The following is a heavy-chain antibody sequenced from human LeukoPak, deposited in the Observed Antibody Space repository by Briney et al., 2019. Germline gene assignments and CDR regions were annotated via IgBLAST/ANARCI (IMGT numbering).Heavy chain of an antibody. Sequence: SETLSLTCTVSGGSISSSSYYWGWIRQPPGKGLEWIGSIYYSGSTYYNPSLKSRVTISVDTSKNQFSLKLGSVTAADTAVYYWARAPEPRDYYDSSRTFDYWGQGTLVTASS. J-gene: IGHJ4*02. CDR2: IYYSGST. D-gene: IGHD3-22*01. CDR1: GGSISSSSYY. CDR3: ARAPEPRDYYDSSRTFDY. V-gene: IGHV4-39*07.